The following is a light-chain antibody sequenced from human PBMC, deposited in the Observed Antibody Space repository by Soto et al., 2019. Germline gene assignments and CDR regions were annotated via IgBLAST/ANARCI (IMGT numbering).Light chain of an antibody. V-gene: IGKV3-15*01. CDR1: QSVSSN. Sequence: EIVMTQSPATLSVSPGERATLSCRASQSVSSNLAWYQQKPGQAPRLLIYGASTRATGIPARFSGSGSGTEFPLTIRSLQSEDFALYYCQQYNNWPPYTFGQGTKLEI. J-gene: IGKJ2*01. CDR3: QQYNNWPPYT. CDR2: GAS.